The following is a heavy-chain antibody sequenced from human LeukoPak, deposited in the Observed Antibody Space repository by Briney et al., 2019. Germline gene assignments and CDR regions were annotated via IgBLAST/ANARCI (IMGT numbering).Heavy chain of an antibody. CDR3: ARDRDPVTARGPSNWFDP. Sequence: SVKVSCKASGGTFSSYAISWVRQAPGQGLEWMGGIIPIFGTANYAQKFQGRVTITADESTSTAYMELSSLRSEDTAVYYCARDRDPVTARGPSNWFDPWGQGTLVTVSS. CDR2: IIPIFGTA. D-gene: IGHD3-10*01. CDR1: GGTFSSYA. J-gene: IGHJ5*02. V-gene: IGHV1-69*13.